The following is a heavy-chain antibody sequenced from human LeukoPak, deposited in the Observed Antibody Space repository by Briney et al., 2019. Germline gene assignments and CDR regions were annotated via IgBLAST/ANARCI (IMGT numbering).Heavy chain of an antibody. J-gene: IGHJ6*03. Sequence: ADTLSLTCALYVRSFSGYYWRCIRQPPGKGLECIGDINHSGSTNYNPSLKSQVTISVDTSKSQYSLKLSSVTAADTAVYYCAREPPLNWYYYYYYMDVWGKGTTATVSS. CDR2: INHSGST. V-gene: IGHV4-34*01. CDR3: AREPPLNWYYYYYYMDV. CDR1: VRSFSGYY.